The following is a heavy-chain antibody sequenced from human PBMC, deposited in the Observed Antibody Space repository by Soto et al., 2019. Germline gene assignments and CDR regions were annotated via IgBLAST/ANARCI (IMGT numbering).Heavy chain of an antibody. CDR2: ISAYNGNT. J-gene: IGHJ4*02. CDR3: ARASPPVDY. CDR1: GYTFTSYG. V-gene: IGHV1-18*01. Sequence: QVQLVQSGAEVKKPGASVKVSCKASGYTFTSYGVSWVRQAPGQGLEWMGWISAYNGNTKYAQKLQGRVTMTTDTSTNTAYMDLRSLRSDGTDVYSCARASPPVDYWGQGTLVPVSS.